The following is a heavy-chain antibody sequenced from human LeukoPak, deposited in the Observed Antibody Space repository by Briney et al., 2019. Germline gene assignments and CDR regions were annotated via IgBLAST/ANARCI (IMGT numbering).Heavy chain of an antibody. CDR3: ARLGTSATYFDL. V-gene: IGHV5-51*01. J-gene: IGHJ4*02. D-gene: IGHD2-15*01. CDR2: IYPGDSDT. CDR1: GYSFNSYW. Sequence: GESLKISCKTSGYSFNSYWIGWVRQMPGKGLEWMAIIYPGDSDTRYSPSFQGQVTISADKSISTAYLQWSSLTASDTAMYYCARLGTSATYFDLWGQGTLVTVSS.